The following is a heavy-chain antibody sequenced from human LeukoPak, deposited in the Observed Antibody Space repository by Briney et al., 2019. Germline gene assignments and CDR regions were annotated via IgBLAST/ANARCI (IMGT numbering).Heavy chain of an antibody. CDR1: GGTFSSYA. V-gene: IGHV1-69*04. CDR3: ARVGNYYDSSGNSSGNP. CDR2: IIPILGTA. Sequence: AASVKVSCKASGGTFSSYAISWVRQAPGQGLEWMGRIIPILGTANYAQKFQGRVTITADKSTSTAYMELSSLRSEDTAVYYCARVGNYYDSSGNSSGNPWGQGTLVTVSS. J-gene: IGHJ5*02. D-gene: IGHD3-22*01.